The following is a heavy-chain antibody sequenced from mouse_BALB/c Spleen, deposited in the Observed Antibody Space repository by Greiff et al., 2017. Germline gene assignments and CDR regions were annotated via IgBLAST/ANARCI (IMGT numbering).Heavy chain of an antibody. CDR3: ARQELRGYFDY. CDR1: GFSLTSYG. Sequence: VKLMESGPGLVQPSQSLSITCTVSGFSLTSYGVHWVRQSPGKGLEWLGVIWSGGSTDYNAAFISRLSISKDNSKSQVFFKMNSLQANDTAIYYCARQELRGYFDYWGQGTTLTVSS. V-gene: IGHV2-2*02. D-gene: IGHD1-1*01. J-gene: IGHJ2*01. CDR2: IWSGGST.